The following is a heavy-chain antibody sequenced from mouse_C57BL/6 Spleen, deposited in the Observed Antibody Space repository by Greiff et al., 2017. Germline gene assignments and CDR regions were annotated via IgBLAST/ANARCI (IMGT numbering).Heavy chain of an antibody. CDR3: ARSGDYGYAMDY. CDR1: GYAFSSYW. CDR2: IYPGDGDT. Sequence: QVQLQQSGAELVKPGASVKISCKASGYAFSSYWMNWVKQRPGKGLEWIGQIYPGDGDTNYNGKFKGKATLTADNSSSTAYMQLSSLTSEDSAVYFCARSGDYGYAMDYWGQGTSVTVSS. V-gene: IGHV1-80*01. D-gene: IGHD2-4*01. J-gene: IGHJ4*01.